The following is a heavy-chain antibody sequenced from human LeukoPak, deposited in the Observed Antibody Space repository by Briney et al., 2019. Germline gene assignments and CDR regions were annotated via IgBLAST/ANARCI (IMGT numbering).Heavy chain of an antibody. Sequence: GGSLRLSCAASGFTFSSFRMSWVRQAPGKGLEWVANIKQDGSDKYYMDSVKGRFTISKDIPKNSLYLQMNSLRAEDSAVYYCAKSSGYGGIDFDYWGLGTLVTVSS. V-gene: IGHV3-7*02. CDR2: IKQDGSDK. CDR1: GFTFSSFR. J-gene: IGHJ4*02. D-gene: IGHD4-23*01. CDR3: AKSSGYGGIDFDY.